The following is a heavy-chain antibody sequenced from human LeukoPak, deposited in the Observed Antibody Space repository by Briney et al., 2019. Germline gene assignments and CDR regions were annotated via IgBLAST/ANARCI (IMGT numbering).Heavy chain of an antibody. V-gene: IGHV1-46*01. D-gene: IGHD4-17*01. CDR2: INPSGGST. CDR3: ARPHDYGDYIGVWFDP. CDR1: GYTFTSYY. J-gene: IGHJ5*02. Sequence: ASVKASCKASGYTFTSYYMHWVRQAPGQGLEWMGIINPSGGSTSYAQKFQGRVTMTRDMSTSTVYMELSSLRSEDTAVYYCARPHDYGDYIGVWFDPWGQGTLVTVSS.